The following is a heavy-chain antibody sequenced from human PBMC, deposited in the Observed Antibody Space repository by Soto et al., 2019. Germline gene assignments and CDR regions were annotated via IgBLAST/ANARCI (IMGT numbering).Heavy chain of an antibody. CDR3: ARASCRGGNRHPRDHYYRFGMDV. Sequence: QVQLVQSGAEVRKPGSSVKVSCKTSGDTFSSYAITWVRQAPGQGLEWMGGIIPIFGTANYAQKFQGRVTITADKSTRTAHVEGGSLRTDEPGGYYWARASCRGGNRHPRDHYYRFGMDVWGQGTTVTVSS. CDR2: IIPIFGTA. V-gene: IGHV1-69*06. D-gene: IGHD3-16*01. J-gene: IGHJ6*02. CDR1: GDTFSSYA.